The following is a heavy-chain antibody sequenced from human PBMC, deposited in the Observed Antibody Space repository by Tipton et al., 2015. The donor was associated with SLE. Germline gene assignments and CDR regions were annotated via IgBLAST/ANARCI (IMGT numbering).Heavy chain of an antibody. V-gene: IGHV3-9*01. Sequence: SLRLSCVASGFSLDDYAMHWVRQAPGKGLEWVSGISWNSNSLGYADSVEGRFTISRDNAKQSLYLQMNSLRAEDTAVYYCASALIVALDYWGQGTLVTVSS. CDR1: GFSLDDYA. D-gene: IGHD5-12*01. CDR2: ISWNSNSL. CDR3: ASALIVALDY. J-gene: IGHJ4*02.